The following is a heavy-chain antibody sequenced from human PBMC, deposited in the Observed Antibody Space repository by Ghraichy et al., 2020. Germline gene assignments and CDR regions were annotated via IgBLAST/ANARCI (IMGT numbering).Heavy chain of an antibody. D-gene: IGHD1-26*01. V-gene: IGHV4-34*01. CDR1: GGSFSGYY. Sequence: SQTLSLTCAVYGGSFSGYYWSWIRQPPGKGLEWIGEINHSGSTNYNPSLKSRVTISVDTSKNQFSLKLSSVTAADTAVYYCARRGATERGATSKLRRGNKTEDYWGQGTLVTVSS. J-gene: IGHJ4*02. CDR2: INHSGST. CDR3: ARRGATERGATSKLRRGNKTEDY.